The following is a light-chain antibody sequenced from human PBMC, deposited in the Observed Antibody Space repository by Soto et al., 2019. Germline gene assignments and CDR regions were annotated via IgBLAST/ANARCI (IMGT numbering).Light chain of an antibody. CDR3: QQYTNFPLT. J-gene: IGKJ4*01. CDR2: EAS. CDR1: QSISSW. V-gene: IGKV1-5*01. Sequence: DIQMTQSPSTLSASVGDRVTITCRASQSISSWLAWYQQKPGKAPKLLIHEASRLESGVPSRFSGSESGTEFTLTISGLHAEDFATYYCQQYTNFPLTFGGGNKVAIK.